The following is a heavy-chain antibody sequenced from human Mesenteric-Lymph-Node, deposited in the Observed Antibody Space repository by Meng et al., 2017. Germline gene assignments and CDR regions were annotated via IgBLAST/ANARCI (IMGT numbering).Heavy chain of an antibody. CDR2: INPDGSNP. V-gene: IGHV3-74*02. CDR1: GFSMTGHG. CDR3: TNDRLTH. D-gene: IGHD1-1*01. J-gene: IGHJ1*01. Sequence: EVELVEPAGALARQGGSLGLSCVGSGFSMTGHGMHWVRQGPGKGLMWVTRINPDGSNPTDADSVTGRFTISRDNAKNTVYLQINSLRAEDTAVYYCTNDRLTHWGQGALVTVSS.